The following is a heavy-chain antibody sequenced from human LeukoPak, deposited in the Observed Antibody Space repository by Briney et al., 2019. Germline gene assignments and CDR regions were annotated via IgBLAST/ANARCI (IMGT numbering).Heavy chain of an antibody. CDR2: IKQEGSEK. CDR1: GFTFSDYW. CDR3: ASDRLDF. V-gene: IGHV3-7*01. J-gene: IGHJ4*02. Sequence: PGGSLRLSCAASGFTFSDYWMSWVRQAPGKGLEWVANIKQEGSEKYYVDSVKGRFTISRDNAKNSLYLQMNSLRAEDTAVYYCASDRLDFWGQGTLVTVSS.